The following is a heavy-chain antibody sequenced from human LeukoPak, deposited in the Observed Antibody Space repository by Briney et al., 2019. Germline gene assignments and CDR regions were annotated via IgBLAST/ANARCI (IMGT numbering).Heavy chain of an antibody. J-gene: IGHJ4*02. D-gene: IGHD3-10*01. Sequence: GGSLRLSCAASGFTVSNNHMSWVRQAPGKGLEWVSIIYSGGSTYYADSVKGRFTISRDNSKNTLYLQMNSLRAEETAVYYCAGGITIVRGLFDFWGQGTLVTVSS. CDR3: AGGITIVRGLFDF. V-gene: IGHV3-53*01. CDR2: IYSGGST. CDR1: GFTVSNNH.